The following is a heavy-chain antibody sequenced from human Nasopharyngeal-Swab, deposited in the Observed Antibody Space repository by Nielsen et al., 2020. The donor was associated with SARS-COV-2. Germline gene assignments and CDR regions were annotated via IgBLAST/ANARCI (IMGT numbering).Heavy chain of an antibody. Sequence: GGSLRLSCAASGFTFSSYAMHWVRQAPGKGLEWVAVISYDGSNKYYADSVKGRFTISRDNSKNTLYLQMNSLRAEDTAVYYCAREDLPSYYYDSSSYYEGNYGMDVWGQGTTVTVSS. V-gene: IGHV3-30*04. CDR2: ISYDGSNK. D-gene: IGHD3-22*01. CDR1: GFTFSSYA. CDR3: AREDLPSYYYDSSSYYEGNYGMDV. J-gene: IGHJ6*02.